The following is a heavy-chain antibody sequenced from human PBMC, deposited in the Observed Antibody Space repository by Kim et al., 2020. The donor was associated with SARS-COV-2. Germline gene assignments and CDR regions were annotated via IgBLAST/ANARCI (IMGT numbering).Heavy chain of an antibody. J-gene: IGHJ6*02. D-gene: IGHD6-13*01. V-gene: IGHV3-11*06. Sequence: GGSLRLSCAASGFTFSDYFMSWIRQAPGKGLEWVSYISSSSTYTNYADSVKGRFTISRDNAKNSLYLQMNSLRAEDTAVYYCARYTTTAAADNYYYYGMDVWGQGTTVTVSS. CDR1: GFTFSDYF. CDR2: ISSSSTYT. CDR3: ARYTTTAAADNYYYYGMDV.